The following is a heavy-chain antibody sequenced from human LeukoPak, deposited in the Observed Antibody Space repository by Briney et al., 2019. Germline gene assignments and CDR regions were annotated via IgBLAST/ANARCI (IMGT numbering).Heavy chain of an antibody. J-gene: IGHJ4*02. Sequence: PSETLSLTCTVSGGSISGYYWNWIRQPPGKGLDWIGYIHYSGSTSYNPSLKSRVTISVDTSKNQFSLKLSSVTAADTAVYYCARSLLWFGELLSFDYWGQGTLVTVSS. D-gene: IGHD3-10*01. V-gene: IGHV4-59*12. CDR1: GGSISGYY. CDR3: ARSLLWFGELLSFDY. CDR2: IHYSGST.